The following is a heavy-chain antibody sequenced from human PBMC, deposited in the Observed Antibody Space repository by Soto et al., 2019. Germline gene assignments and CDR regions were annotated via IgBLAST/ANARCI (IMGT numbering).Heavy chain of an antibody. V-gene: IGHV1-69*02. Sequence: QVQLVQSGAEVKKPGSSVKVSCKASGGTFSRYTFTWVRQAPGQGLEWMGRIIPIVDIPTYAQNFKGRVTITADKSTSTAYMELSSLTSDDTAVYYCASHFTGVLVLGTSPPGGDNYGWDVWGQGTTVSVS. D-gene: IGHD2-15*01. J-gene: IGHJ6*02. CDR3: ASHFTGVLVLGTSPPGGDNYGWDV. CDR1: GGTFSRYT. CDR2: IIPIVDIP.